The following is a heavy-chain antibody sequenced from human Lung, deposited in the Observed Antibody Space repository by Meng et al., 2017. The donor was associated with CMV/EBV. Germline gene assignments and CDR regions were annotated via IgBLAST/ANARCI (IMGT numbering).Heavy chain of an antibody. CDR3: ARDTGYDDAFDI. CDR2: IKQDGSEK. V-gene: IGHV3-7*01. CDR1: GFTFSSYW. Sequence: GEXXKISCAASGFTFSSYWMSWVRQAPGKGLEWVANIKQDGSEKYYVDSVKGRFTISRDNAKNSLYLQMNSLRAEDTAVYYCARDTGYDDAFDIWGQGKMVHV. D-gene: IGHD5-12*01. J-gene: IGHJ3*02.